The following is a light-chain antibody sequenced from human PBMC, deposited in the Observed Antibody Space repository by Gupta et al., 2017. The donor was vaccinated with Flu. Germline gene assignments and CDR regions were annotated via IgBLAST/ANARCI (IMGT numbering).Light chain of an antibody. CDR1: QSISSW. CDR3: QQYNSYSYT. CDR2: KAS. J-gene: IGKJ2*01. Sequence: DIQMTQPTSTLSASVGDRVTITCRASQSISSWLAWYQQKPGKAPKLLIYKASSLESGVPSRFSGSGSGTEFTLTISSLQPDDFATYYCQQYNSYSYTFGQGTKLEIK. V-gene: IGKV1-5*03.